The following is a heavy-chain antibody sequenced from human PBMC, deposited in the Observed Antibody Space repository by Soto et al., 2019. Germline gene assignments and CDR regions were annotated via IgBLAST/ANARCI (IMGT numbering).Heavy chain of an antibody. Sequence: GSLRLSCAASGFTFSSYGMHWVRQAPGKGLEWVAVIWYDGSNKYYADSVKGRFTISRDNSKNTLYLQMNSLRAEDTAVYYCTRDTLAVAGSNYFDYWGQGTLVTVSS. CDR2: IWYDGSNK. CDR1: GFTFSSYG. CDR3: TRDTLAVAGSNYFDY. V-gene: IGHV3-33*01. J-gene: IGHJ4*02. D-gene: IGHD6-19*01.